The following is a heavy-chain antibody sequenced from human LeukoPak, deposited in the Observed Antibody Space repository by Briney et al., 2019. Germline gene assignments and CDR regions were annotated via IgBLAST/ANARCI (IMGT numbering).Heavy chain of an antibody. CDR2: IWYDGSNK. V-gene: IGHV3-33*07. J-gene: IGHJ4*02. CDR3: AREKIEDGTDFDH. Sequence: PGRSLRLSCAASGFTFSTYGMYWVRQPPGKGLERVAVIWYDGSNKGYADSVKGRFTISRDNSKNTLYLQMTNLRAEDTGVYYCAREKIEDGTDFDHWGQGTLVTVSS. CDR1: GFTFSTYG. D-gene: IGHD5-24*01.